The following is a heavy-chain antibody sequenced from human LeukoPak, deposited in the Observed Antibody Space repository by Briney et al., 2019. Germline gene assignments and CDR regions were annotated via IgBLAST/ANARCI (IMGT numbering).Heavy chain of an antibody. V-gene: IGHV4-34*01. J-gene: IGHJ6*03. CDR2: INHSGST. Sequence: PSETLSLTCAVYGGSFSGYYWSWIRQPPGKGLEWIGEINHSGSTNYNPSLKSRVTISVDTSKNQFSLKLSSVTAADTAVYYCARILTGYYLYYYYMDVWGKGTTVTVSS. CDR3: ARILTGYYLYYYYMDV. D-gene: IGHD3-9*01. CDR1: GGSFSGYY.